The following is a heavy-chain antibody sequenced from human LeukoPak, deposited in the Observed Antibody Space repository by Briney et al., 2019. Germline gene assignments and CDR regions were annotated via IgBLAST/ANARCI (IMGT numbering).Heavy chain of an antibody. CDR3: ARSVAGFDY. CDR1: GFTFSTYW. Sequence: GGSLRLSCSASGFTFSTYWMAWVRQAPGKGLEWVANIKQDGSEKYYVDSVKGRFTISRDNAKNLLYLQMNRLRAEDAAVYYCARSVAGFDYWGQGTLVTVSS. D-gene: IGHD6-19*01. J-gene: IGHJ4*02. V-gene: IGHV3-7*01. CDR2: IKQDGSEK.